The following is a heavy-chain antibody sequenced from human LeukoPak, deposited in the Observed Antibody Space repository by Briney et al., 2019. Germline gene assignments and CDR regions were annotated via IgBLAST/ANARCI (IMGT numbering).Heavy chain of an antibody. J-gene: IGHJ6*03. Sequence: PSQTLSLTCTVSGGSISSGGYYWSWIRQPPGKGLEWIRYIYHSGSTYYNPSLKSRVTISVDRSKNQFSLKLSSVTAADTAVYYCARTPYGYCSGGSCYRLHYYYYYMDVWGKGTTVTVSS. V-gene: IGHV4-30-2*02. CDR3: ARTPYGYCSGGSCYRLHYYYYYMDV. CDR2: IYHSGST. D-gene: IGHD2-15*01. CDR1: GGSISSGGYY.